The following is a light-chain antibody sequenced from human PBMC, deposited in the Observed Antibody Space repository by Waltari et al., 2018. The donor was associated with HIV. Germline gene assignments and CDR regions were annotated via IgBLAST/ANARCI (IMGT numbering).Light chain of an antibody. CDR2: GAS. CDR3: QQYNKWPPGYT. Sequence: EIVLTQSPATLFVSPGERATLLCRASQSVGTNLAWYQQKPGQAPRLLVYGASTRATGAPARCGGSGAGTEITLTISSLQSEDFAGYYCQQYNKWPPGYTFGQGTKLEIK. CDR1: QSVGTN. V-gene: IGKV3-15*01. J-gene: IGKJ2*01.